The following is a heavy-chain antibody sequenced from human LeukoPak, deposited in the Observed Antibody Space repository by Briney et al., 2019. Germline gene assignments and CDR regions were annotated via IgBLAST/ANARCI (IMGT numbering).Heavy chain of an antibody. V-gene: IGHV3-21*01. D-gene: IGHD3-10*01. J-gene: IGHJ4*02. CDR3: ARDYRLDYYGSGSYDY. CDR1: GFTFSSYS. CDR2: TSSSSSYI. Sequence: GGSLRLPCAASGFTFSSYSMNWVRQAPGKGLEWISSTSSSSSYIYYADSVKGRFTISRDNAKNSLYLQMNSLRAEDTAVYYCARDYRLDYYGSGSYDYWGQGTLVTVSS.